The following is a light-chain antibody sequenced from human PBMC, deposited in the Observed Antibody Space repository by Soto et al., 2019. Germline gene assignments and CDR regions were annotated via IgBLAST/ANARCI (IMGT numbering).Light chain of an antibody. CDR2: DVT. Sequence: QSVLTQPASVSGSPGQSITISCTGTSSYIGGFNYVSWYQQHPGKAPKLMIYDVTNRPSGVSYRFSGSKSGNTASLTISGLQAEDEAEYYRTSSTSSSTYVSGTGTRSPS. V-gene: IGLV2-14*03. J-gene: IGLJ1*01. CDR3: TSSTSSSTYV. CDR1: SSYIGGFNY.